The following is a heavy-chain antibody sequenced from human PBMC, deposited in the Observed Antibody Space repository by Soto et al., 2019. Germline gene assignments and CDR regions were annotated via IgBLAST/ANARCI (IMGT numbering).Heavy chain of an antibody. Sequence: QVQLQESGPGLVKPSETLSLTCAVSGDSISSYYCMWIRQPPGKGLESIGYLYYGRSANYNPSLKXRCTMAXXTSTNQCSLTLSSMTAADTAVYYCALRSMAVVPEYWGQGTLVTVSS. CDR2: LYYGRSA. D-gene: IGHD3-22*01. CDR1: GDSISSYY. J-gene: IGHJ4*02. CDR3: ALRSMAVVPEY. V-gene: IGHV4-59*01.